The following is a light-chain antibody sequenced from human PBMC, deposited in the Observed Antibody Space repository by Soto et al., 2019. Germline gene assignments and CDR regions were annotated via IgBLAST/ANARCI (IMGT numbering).Light chain of an antibody. J-gene: IGKJ2*01. CDR1: QSISRW. V-gene: IGKV1-5*03. CDR3: HQYSGLYT. CDR2: KAS. Sequence: DIQMTQSPSALSASVGDRVTITCRASQSISRWLAWYQQKPGKAPKLLIYKASSLQGGVPSRFSGSGSGTEFTLTISGLQPDDVTTYYCHQYSGLYTFGQGTKLEI.